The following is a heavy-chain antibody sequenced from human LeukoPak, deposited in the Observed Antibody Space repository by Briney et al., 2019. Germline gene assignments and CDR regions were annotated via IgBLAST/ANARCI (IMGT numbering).Heavy chain of an antibody. J-gene: IGHJ5*02. CDR3: ARVVDTAMVPWFDP. CDR1: GYTFTGYY. Sequence: ASVKVSCKASGYTFTGYYMHWVRQAPGQGLEWMGWINPNSGGTNYARKFQGWVTMTRDTSISTAYVELSRLRSDDTAVYYCARVVDTAMVPWFDPWGQGTLVTVSS. D-gene: IGHD5-18*01. V-gene: IGHV1-2*04. CDR2: INPNSGGT.